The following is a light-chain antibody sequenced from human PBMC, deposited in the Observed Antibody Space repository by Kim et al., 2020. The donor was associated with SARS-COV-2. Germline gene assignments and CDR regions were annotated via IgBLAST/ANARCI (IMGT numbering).Light chain of an antibody. CDR3: GTWDSSLSVFV. Sequence: QSVLTQPPSVSAAPGQKVTISCSGSSSDIGNNYVSWYQQLPGTAPKFLIYDNSKRPSGIPDRFSGSKSGTSATLGITGLQTGDEADYYCGTWDSSLSVFVFGTGTKVTVL. V-gene: IGLV1-51*01. J-gene: IGLJ1*01. CDR2: DNS. CDR1: SSDIGNNY.